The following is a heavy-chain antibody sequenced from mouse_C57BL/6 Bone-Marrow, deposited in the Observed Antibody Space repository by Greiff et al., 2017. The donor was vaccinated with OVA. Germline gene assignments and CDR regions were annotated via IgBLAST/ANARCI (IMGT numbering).Heavy chain of an antibody. Sequence: QVQLQQSGAELVRPGASVTLSCKASGYTFTDYEMHWVKQTPVHGLEWIGAIDPETGGTAYNQKFKGKAILTADKSSSTAYMELRSLTSEDSAVEYYTRGYGNYYAMDYWGQGTTVTGSS. CDR3: TRGYGNYYAMDY. D-gene: IGHD2-1*01. CDR2: IDPETGGT. J-gene: IGHJ4*01. CDR1: GYTFTDYE. V-gene: IGHV1-15*01.